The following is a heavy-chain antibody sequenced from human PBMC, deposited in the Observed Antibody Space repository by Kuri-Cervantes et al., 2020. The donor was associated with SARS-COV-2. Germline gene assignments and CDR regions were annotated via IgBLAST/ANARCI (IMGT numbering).Heavy chain of an antibody. CDR2: INPNSGGT. CDR1: GYTFTGYY. CDR3: ARDGSSSWFNWFDP. Sequence: GGSLRLSCKASGYTFTGYYMHWVRQAPGQGLEWMGWINPNSGGTNYAQKFQGRVTMTRDTSISTAYMELSSLRSDDTAVYYCARDGSSSWFNWFDPWGQGTLVTVSS. V-gene: IGHV1-2*02. D-gene: IGHD6-13*01. J-gene: IGHJ5*02.